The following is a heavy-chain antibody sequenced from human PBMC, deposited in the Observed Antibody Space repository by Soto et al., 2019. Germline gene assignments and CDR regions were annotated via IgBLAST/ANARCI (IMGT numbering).Heavy chain of an antibody. CDR3: AREGHNADGYLDY. CDR2: IYYSGRT. J-gene: IGHJ4*02. V-gene: IGHV4-61*01. D-gene: IGHD3-22*01. Sequence: GGPVSSSNYYWSWIRQPPGKGLEWIGYIYYSGRTNYNPSLKSRVTISVDTSKNQFSLKLSSVTAADTAVYYCAREGHNADGYLDYWRQGTAVIV. CDR1: GGPVSSSNYY.